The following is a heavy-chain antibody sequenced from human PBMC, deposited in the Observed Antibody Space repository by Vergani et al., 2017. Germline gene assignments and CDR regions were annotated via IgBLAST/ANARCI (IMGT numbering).Heavy chain of an antibody. Sequence: QVQLQQWGAGLLKPSETLSLTCAVYGGSFSGYYWSWIRQPPGKGLEWIGEINHSGSTNYNPSLKSRVTISVDTSKNQFSLKLSSVTAADTAVYYCASFRVGARRFDPWGQGTLVTVSS. D-gene: IGHD1-26*01. CDR1: GGSFSGYY. V-gene: IGHV4-34*01. CDR3: ASFRVGARRFDP. CDR2: INHSGST. J-gene: IGHJ5*02.